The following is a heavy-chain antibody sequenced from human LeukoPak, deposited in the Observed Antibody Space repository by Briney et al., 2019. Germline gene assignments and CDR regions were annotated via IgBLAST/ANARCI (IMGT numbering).Heavy chain of an antibody. CDR1: GDSVSTYI. CDR3: ARHKRRSIGDWFDP. Sequence: RSETLSLTCTVSGDSVSTYIWSWIRQPPGKGLEWIGYIYYTGSTNSNPSLERRVTISVDTSKNQFSLKLTSVTAADTAVYYCARHKRRSIGDWFDPWGRGTLVSVSS. D-gene: IGHD3-10*01. V-gene: IGHV4-59*08. J-gene: IGHJ5*02. CDR2: IYYTGST.